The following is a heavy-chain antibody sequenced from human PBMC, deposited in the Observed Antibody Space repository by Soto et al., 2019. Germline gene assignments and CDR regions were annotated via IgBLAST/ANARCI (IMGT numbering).Heavy chain of an antibody. CDR2: IKQDGTEK. V-gene: IGHV3-7*03. J-gene: IGHJ2*01. CDR1: GFTFGSYW. Sequence: GGSLRLSCAASGFTFGSYWMSWVRQAPGKGLEWVANIKQDGTEKYYVDSVKGRFTISGDNAKNSLYLQMHSLRAEDTAVYYCARFATSPFDYWYFDLWGRGALVTVSS. D-gene: IGHD2-2*01. CDR3: ARFATSPFDYWYFDL.